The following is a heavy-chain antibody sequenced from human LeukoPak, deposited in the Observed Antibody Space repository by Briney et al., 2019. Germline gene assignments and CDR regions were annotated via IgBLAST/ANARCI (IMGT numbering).Heavy chain of an antibody. CDR3: AEVGVFTIFGCFDY. J-gene: IGHJ4*02. CDR1: GFTFSSYA. D-gene: IGHD3-3*01. Sequence: GGSLRLSCAASGFTFSSYAMSWVRQAPGKGLEWVSAISGSGGSTYYADSVKGRFTISRDNSKNTLYLQMNSLRAEDTAVYYCAEVGVFTIFGCFDYWGQGTLVTVSS. V-gene: IGHV3-23*01. CDR2: ISGSGGST.